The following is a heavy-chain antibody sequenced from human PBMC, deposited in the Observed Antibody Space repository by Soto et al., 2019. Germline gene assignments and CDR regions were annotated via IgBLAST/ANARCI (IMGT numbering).Heavy chain of an antibody. Sequence: QVQLQESGPGLVKPSETLSLTCTVSGGSISSYYWSWIRQPPGKGLEWIGYIYYSGSTNYNPSLKGRVTISVATSNNQFALKLSSVTAADTAVYYCARHTSPLWGGDSSWGQGTLVTVSS. CDR3: ARHTSPLWGGDSS. CDR1: GGSISSYY. CDR2: IYYSGST. V-gene: IGHV4-59*08. D-gene: IGHD2-21*02. J-gene: IGHJ4*02.